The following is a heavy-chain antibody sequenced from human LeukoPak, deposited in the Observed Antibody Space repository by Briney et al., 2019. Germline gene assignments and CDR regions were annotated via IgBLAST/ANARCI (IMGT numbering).Heavy chain of an antibody. CDR2: IYYSGST. CDR3: ARVNIAVAGDASDV. J-gene: IGHJ3*01. Sequence: PSETLSLTCTVSGGSISSYYWSWIRQPPEKGLEWIGYIYYSGSTNYNPSPKSRVTISLDASKSQFSLKLSSVTAADTAMYYCARVNIAVAGDASDVWGRGTMVTVSS. D-gene: IGHD6-19*01. V-gene: IGHV4-59*01. CDR1: GGSISSYY.